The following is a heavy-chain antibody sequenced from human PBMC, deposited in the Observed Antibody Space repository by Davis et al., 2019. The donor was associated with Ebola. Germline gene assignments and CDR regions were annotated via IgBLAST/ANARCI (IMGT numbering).Heavy chain of an antibody. J-gene: IGHJ4*02. CDR3: ARDRVCSGATCYAYFDF. Sequence: SVTVSRQPCRYTFNGYDRLRLRQAPGQGLEWMGWINPKSCDTKYSQKFQGWVTMNRETPISTAYMELNRLTSDDTAVYYCARDRVCSGATCYAYFDFWGQGTLVTVSS. CDR2: INPKSCDT. V-gene: IGHV1-2*04. D-gene: IGHD2-15*01. CDR1: RYTFNGYD.